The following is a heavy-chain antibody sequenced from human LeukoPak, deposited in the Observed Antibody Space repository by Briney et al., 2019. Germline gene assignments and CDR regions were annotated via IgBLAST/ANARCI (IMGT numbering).Heavy chain of an antibody. J-gene: IGHJ4*02. V-gene: IGHV3-23*01. CDR1: GFTFDDYA. CDR3: ANLVVPAASGDY. D-gene: IGHD2-2*01. Sequence: GRSLRLSCAASGFTFDDYAMHWVRHAPGKGLEWVSAISGSGGSTYYADSVKGRFTISRDNSKNTLYLQMNSLRAEDTAVYYCANLVVPAASGDYWGQGTLVTVSS. CDR2: ISGSGGST.